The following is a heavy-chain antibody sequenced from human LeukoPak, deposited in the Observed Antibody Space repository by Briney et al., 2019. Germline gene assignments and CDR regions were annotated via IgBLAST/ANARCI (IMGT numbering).Heavy chain of an antibody. CDR3: VKGRISEDGLDF. D-gene: IGHD6-13*01. CDR2: ISSSGNT. Sequence: GGSLRLSCVASGFTFSRSAMTWVRQTPGKGLDWVSSISSSGNTYYADSVKGRFTISRDNSKNMLYLQMNSLRAEDTAVYYCVKGRISEDGLDFWGQGTLVTVSS. CDR1: GFTFSRSA. J-gene: IGHJ4*02. V-gene: IGHV3-23*01.